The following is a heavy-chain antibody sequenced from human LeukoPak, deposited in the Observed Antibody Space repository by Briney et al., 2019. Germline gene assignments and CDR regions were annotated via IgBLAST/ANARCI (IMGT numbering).Heavy chain of an antibody. J-gene: IGHJ3*02. D-gene: IGHD3-3*01. V-gene: IGHV4-59*01. CDR2: IYYSGST. Sequence: SETLSLTCTVSGASISNYYWSWIRQPPGKGLEWIGYIYYSGSTNYNPSLMSRVTISVDTSKTQFSLKLSSVTAADTAVYYCARYLSEALFAFDIWGQGTMVTVSS. CDR3: ARYLSEALFAFDI. CDR1: GASISNYY.